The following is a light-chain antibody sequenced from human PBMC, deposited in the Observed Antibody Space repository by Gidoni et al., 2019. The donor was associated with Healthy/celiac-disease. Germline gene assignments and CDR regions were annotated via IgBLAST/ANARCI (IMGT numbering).Light chain of an antibody. Sequence: DIQMTQSPSTLSASVGDRVTITCRASQSISSWLAWYQQKPGKAPKLLIYKASSLESGVPSRCSGSGAGTEFTLTISSLQPDDVATYYCQQYNSPWTFGQGTKVEIK. CDR2: KAS. CDR3: QQYNSPWT. CDR1: QSISSW. V-gene: IGKV1-5*03. J-gene: IGKJ1*01.